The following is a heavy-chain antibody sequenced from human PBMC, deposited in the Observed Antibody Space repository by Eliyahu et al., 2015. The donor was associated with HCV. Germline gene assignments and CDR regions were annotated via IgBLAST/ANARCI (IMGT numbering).Heavy chain of an antibody. CDR2: ISSSGNS. CDR1: GGSISNYY. Sequence: QVQLQESGPGLVKPSETLSLTCTVSGGSISNYYWTWIRQPAGKGLEWIGRISSSGNSNYSPSLESRLTMSLDTSKNQFSLNLNSVTAADTAVYYCAREAGSDRYFDNWGQGTLVTVSS. J-gene: IGHJ4*02. CDR3: AREAGSDRYFDN. V-gene: IGHV4-4*07.